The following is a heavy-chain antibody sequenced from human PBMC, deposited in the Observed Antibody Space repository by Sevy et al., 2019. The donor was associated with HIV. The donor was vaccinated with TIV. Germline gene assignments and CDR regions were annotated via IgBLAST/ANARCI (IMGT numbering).Heavy chain of an antibody. Sequence: GGSLRLSCAASGFTFSTHWMSWVRQAPGKGLEWVANIKEDGSEKYYVDSVKGRFTISRDNAKNSLFLQMNSLRGEDTAVYYCAKDVYWGQGTLVTVSS. V-gene: IGHV3-7*03. J-gene: IGHJ4*02. CDR3: AKDVY. CDR1: GFTFSTHW. CDR2: IKEDGSEK.